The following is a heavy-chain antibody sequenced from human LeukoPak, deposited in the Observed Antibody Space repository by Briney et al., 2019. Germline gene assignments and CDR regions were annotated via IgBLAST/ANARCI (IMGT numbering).Heavy chain of an antibody. CDR3: ARLRSSSFYYYYMDV. D-gene: IGHD6-6*01. CDR1: GFTFSDYY. J-gene: IGHJ6*03. Sequence: GGSLRLSCAASGFTFSDYYMSWIRQAPGKGLEWVSYISSSGNTIYYADSVKGRFTISRDNAKNSLYLQMNSLRAEDTAVYYCARLRSSSFYYYYMDVWGKGTTVTVSS. CDR2: ISSSGNTI. V-gene: IGHV3-11*01.